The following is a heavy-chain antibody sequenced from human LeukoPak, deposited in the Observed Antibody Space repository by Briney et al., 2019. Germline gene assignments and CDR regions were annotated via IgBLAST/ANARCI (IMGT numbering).Heavy chain of an antibody. CDR3: ARGRFRAVAGTRWFDP. V-gene: IGHV1-46*01. Sequence: ASVKVSCKASGGTFSSYAISWVRQAPGQGLEWMGIINPSGGSTSYAQKFQGRVTMTRDTSTSTVYMELSSLRSEDTAVYYCARGRFRAVAGTRWFDPWGQGTLVTVSS. CDR2: INPSGGST. J-gene: IGHJ5*02. CDR1: GGTFSSYA. D-gene: IGHD6-19*01.